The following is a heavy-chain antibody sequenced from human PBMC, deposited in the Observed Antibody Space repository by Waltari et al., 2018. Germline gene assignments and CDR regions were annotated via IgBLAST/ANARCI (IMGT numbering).Heavy chain of an antibody. Sequence: EVQLVESEGGLVKPGGSLRLSCAASGFTFSSDSMHWVRQAPGKGLEWVSSISSSSSYIYYADSVKGRFTISRDNAKNSLYLQMNSLRAEDTAVYYCARGINTTVTSLYNWFDPWGQGTLVTVSS. CDR2: ISSSSSYI. CDR3: ARGINTTVTSLYNWFDP. V-gene: IGHV3-21*01. CDR1: GFTFSSDS. D-gene: IGHD4-17*01. J-gene: IGHJ5*02.